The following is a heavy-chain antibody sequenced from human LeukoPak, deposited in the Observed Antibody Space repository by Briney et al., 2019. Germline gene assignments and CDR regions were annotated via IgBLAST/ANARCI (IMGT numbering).Heavy chain of an antibody. D-gene: IGHD3-16*02. CDR3: ARVVPTYDYVWGSYRGGSFDY. CDR2: IYYSGST. J-gene: IGHJ4*02. V-gene: IGHV4-39*01. CDR1: GGSISSSCYY. Sequence: PSETLSLTCTVSGGSISSSCYYWGWIRQPPGKGLEWIGSIYYSGSTYYNPSLKSRVTMSVDTSKNQFSLKLSSVTAADTAVYYCARVVPTYDYVWGSYRGGSFDYWGQGTLVTVSS.